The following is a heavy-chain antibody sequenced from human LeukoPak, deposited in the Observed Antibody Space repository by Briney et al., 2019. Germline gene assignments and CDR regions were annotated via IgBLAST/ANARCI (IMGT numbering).Heavy chain of an antibody. J-gene: IGHJ4*02. Sequence: SETLSLTCTVSGGSISSYYWSWIRQPPEKGLEWIGYIYYSGSTNYNPSLKSRVTISVDTSKNQFSLKLSSVTAADTAVYYCARAITIFGVVIVYFDYWGQGTLVTVSS. V-gene: IGHV4-59*01. D-gene: IGHD3-3*01. CDR1: GGSISSYY. CDR2: IYYSGST. CDR3: ARAITIFGVVIVYFDY.